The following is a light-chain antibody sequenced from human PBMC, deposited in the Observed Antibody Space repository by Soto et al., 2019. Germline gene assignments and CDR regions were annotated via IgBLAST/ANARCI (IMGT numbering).Light chain of an antibody. CDR2: DTS. CDR1: QSVSTY. V-gene: IGKV3-11*01. Sequence: EIVLTQSPATLSLSPGQRATLSCRASQSVSTYLAWHQQKPGQAPRLFIYDTSKRANGIPARFSGSGSGTDFTLSISSLEPEDFAVYYCQQHSTLITFGQGTRLE. CDR3: QQHSTLIT. J-gene: IGKJ5*01.